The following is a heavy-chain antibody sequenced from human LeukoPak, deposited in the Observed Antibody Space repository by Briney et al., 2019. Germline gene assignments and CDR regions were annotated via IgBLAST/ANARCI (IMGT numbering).Heavy chain of an antibody. Sequence: PGGSLRLSCAASGFTFSSYAMHWVRQAPGKGLEWVAVISYDGSNKNYADSVKGRFTISRGNSKNTLYLQMNSLRAEDTAVYYCATSGVGYGMDVWGQGTTVTVSS. D-gene: IGHD7-27*01. CDR1: GFTFSSYA. J-gene: IGHJ6*02. CDR3: ATSGVGYGMDV. CDR2: ISYDGSNK. V-gene: IGHV3-30*14.